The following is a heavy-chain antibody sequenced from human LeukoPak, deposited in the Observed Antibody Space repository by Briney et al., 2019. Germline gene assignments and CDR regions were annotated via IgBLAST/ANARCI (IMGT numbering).Heavy chain of an antibody. Sequence: TSETLSLTCAVYGGSFSGYYWSWIRQPPGKGLEWIGEINHSGSTNYNPSLKSRVAISVDTSKNQFSLKLSSVTAADTAVYYCARGHPTDYYYYGMDVWGQGTTVTVSS. D-gene: IGHD1-1*01. V-gene: IGHV4-34*01. CDR2: INHSGST. CDR1: GGSFSGYY. J-gene: IGHJ6*02. CDR3: ARGHPTDYYYYGMDV.